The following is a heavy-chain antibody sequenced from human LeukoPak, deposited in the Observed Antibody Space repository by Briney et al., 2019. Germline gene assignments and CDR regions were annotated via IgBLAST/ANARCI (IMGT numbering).Heavy chain of an antibody. D-gene: IGHD3-10*01. J-gene: IGHJ6*02. Sequence: PGGSLRLSCAASGFTFSSYGMHWVRQAPGKGLEWVAVIWYDGSDKYYADSVKGRFTISRDNSKNTLYLQMSSLRDEDTAVYYCAKNYESGRGVPYGMDVWGQGTTVTVSS. CDR2: IWYDGSDK. CDR1: GFTFSSYG. CDR3: AKNYESGRGVPYGMDV. V-gene: IGHV3-33*06.